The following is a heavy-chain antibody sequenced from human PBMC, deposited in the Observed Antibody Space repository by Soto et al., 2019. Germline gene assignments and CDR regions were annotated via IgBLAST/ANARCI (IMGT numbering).Heavy chain of an antibody. CDR1: GFTFCSYA. Sequence: GSLRLSYAAPGFTFCSYAMHRDRQAPDKGLEWVAVISYDGSNKYYADSVKGRFTISRDNSKNTLYLQMNSLRAEDTAVYYCARDGGYSYGYGDYWGQGTLVTVSS. CDR3: ARDGGYSYGYGDY. CDR2: ISYDGSNK. J-gene: IGHJ4*02. D-gene: IGHD5-18*01. V-gene: IGHV3-30-3*01.